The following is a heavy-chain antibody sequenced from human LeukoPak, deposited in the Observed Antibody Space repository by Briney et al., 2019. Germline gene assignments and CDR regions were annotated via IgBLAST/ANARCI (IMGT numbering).Heavy chain of an antibody. CDR3: TRDRLVVVAAFYYYYYGMDV. V-gene: IGHV3-49*04. J-gene: IGHJ6*02. Sequence: GGSLRLSCTASGFTFCDYAMSWVRQAPGKGLEWVGFIRSKAYGGTTEYAASVKGRFTISRDDSKSIAYLQMNSLKTEDTAVYYCTRDRLVVVAAFYYYYYGMDVWGQGTTVTVSS. CDR1: GFTFCDYA. CDR2: IRSKAYGGTT. D-gene: IGHD2-15*01.